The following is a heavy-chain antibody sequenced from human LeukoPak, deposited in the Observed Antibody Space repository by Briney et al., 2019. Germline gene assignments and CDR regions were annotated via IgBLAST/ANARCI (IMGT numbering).Heavy chain of an antibody. J-gene: IGHJ4*02. D-gene: IGHD1-14*01. CDR2: ISGSGYSS. V-gene: IGHV3-23*01. Sequence: GRSLRLSCAASGFTFASYAMAWVRQAPGKGLEWVSGISGSGYSSYYTDSVKGRFTISRDNSKNTLDLQMNSLRAEDTAVYYCAKRDNTRAFDYWGQGTLVTVSS. CDR1: GFTFASYA. CDR3: AKRDNTRAFDY.